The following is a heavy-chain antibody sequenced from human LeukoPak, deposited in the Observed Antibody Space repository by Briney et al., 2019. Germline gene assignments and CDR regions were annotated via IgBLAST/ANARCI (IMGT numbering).Heavy chain of an antibody. D-gene: IGHD1-26*01. Sequence: ASVKVSCKASGYTFTGYYMHWVRQAPGQGLEWMGWINPNSGGTNYAQKFQGRVTMTRDTSISTAYMELSRLRSDDTAVYYCAREWELTEINWFDPWGQGTLVTVSS. CDR1: GYTFTGYY. V-gene: IGHV1-2*02. CDR2: INPNSGGT. J-gene: IGHJ5*02. CDR3: AREWELTEINWFDP.